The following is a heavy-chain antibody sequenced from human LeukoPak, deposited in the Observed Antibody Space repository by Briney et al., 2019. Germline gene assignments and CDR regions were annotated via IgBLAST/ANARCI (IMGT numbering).Heavy chain of an antibody. D-gene: IGHD4-23*01. CDR2: ISSSSVSYI. V-gene: IGHV3-21*01. CDR1: GFSFSSYS. J-gene: IGHJ4*02. Sequence: GGSLRLSCAASGFSFSSYSMNWVRQAPGKGLEWGSSISSSSVSYIFYADSVKGRFTISRDNAKNSLYLQMNSLRAEDTAVYYCVRDTVVKGLAPNDYWGQRTLVTVSS. CDR3: VRDTVVKGLAPNDY.